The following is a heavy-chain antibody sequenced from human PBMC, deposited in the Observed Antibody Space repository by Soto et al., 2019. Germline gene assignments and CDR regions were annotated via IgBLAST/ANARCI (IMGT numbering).Heavy chain of an antibody. V-gene: IGHV3-33*01. CDR1: GFTFSSYG. D-gene: IGHD1-26*01. J-gene: IGHJ4*02. CDR2: IWYDGSNK. CDR3: AREGISLGLL. Sequence: QVQLVESGGGVVQPGRSLRLSCAASGFTFSSYGMQRVRQAPVKGLEWVAVIWYDGSNKYYADSVKGRFTISRDNSKNTLYLQMNSLRAEDTAVYYCAREGISLGLLWGQGTLVTVSS.